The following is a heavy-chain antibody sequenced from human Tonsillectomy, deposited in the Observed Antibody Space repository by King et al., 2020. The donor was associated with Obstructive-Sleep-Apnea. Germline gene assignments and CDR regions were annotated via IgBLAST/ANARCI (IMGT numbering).Heavy chain of an antibody. CDR1: GFTFSTYA. V-gene: IGHV3-64D*06. CDR3: VKGDIWVDTGMGADY. J-gene: IGHJ4*02. D-gene: IGHD5-18*01. CDR2: INTNGDNT. Sequence: VQLVESGGGLVQPGGSLRLSCSASGFTFSTYAMHWVRQAPGKGLEYVSAINTNGDNTYYGDSAKGRFTISRDNSKNTLYLQMSSLRAEDTAVYYCVKGDIWVDTGMGADYWGQGTLVTVSS.